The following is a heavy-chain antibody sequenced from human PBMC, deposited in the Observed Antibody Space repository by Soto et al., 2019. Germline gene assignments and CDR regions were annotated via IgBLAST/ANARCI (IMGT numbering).Heavy chain of an antibody. J-gene: IGHJ4*02. D-gene: IGHD6-6*01. CDR3: ARAASSRPPYYFDY. CDR2: INPNSGGT. Sequence: ASVKVSCKASGYTFTGYYMHWVRQAPGQGLEWMGWINPNSGGTNYAQKFQGRVTMTRDTSISTAYMELSRLRSDDTAVYYCARAASSRPPYYFDYWGQGTLVTVSS. V-gene: IGHV1-2*02. CDR1: GYTFTGYY.